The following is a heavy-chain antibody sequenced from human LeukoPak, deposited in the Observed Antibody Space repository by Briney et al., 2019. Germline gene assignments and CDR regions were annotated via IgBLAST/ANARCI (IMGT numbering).Heavy chain of an antibody. Sequence: GGSLRLSCAASGFTFSSYSMNWVRQAPGKGLEWVSYISSSSSTIYYADFVKGRFTISRDNAKNSLYLQMNSLRAEDTAVYYCAKLLWFGELSVDYWGQGTLVTVSS. CDR1: GFTFSSYS. D-gene: IGHD3-10*01. CDR2: ISSSSSTI. V-gene: IGHV3-48*01. CDR3: AKLLWFGELSVDY. J-gene: IGHJ4*02.